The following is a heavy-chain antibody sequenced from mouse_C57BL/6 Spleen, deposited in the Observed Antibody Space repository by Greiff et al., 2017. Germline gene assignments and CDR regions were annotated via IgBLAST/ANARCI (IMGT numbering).Heavy chain of an antibody. V-gene: IGHV1-52*01. Sequence: QVQLQQPGAELVRPGSSVKLSCKASGYTFTSYWMHWVKQRPIQGLEWIGNIDPSDSETHYNQKFKDKATLTVDKSSSTAYMQLSSLTSEDSAVYYCARRGLLRSFYWYFDVWGTGTTVTVSS. CDR1: GYTFTSYW. J-gene: IGHJ1*03. CDR2: IDPSDSET. CDR3: ARRGLLRSFYWYFDV. D-gene: IGHD1-1*01.